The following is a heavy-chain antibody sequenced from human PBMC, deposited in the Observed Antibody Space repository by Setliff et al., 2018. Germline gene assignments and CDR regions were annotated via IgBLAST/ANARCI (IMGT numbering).Heavy chain of an antibody. CDR2: IIPIFGTA. Sequence: ASVKVSCKASGGTFSSYAISWVRQAPGQGLEWMGGIIPIFGTANYAQKFQGRVTITTDESTSTAYMELSSLRSEDTAVYYCARGITGTTNYYYGMDVWGQGTTVIVSS. V-gene: IGHV1-69*05. CDR1: GGTFSSYA. CDR3: ARGITGTTNYYYGMDV. D-gene: IGHD1-7*01. J-gene: IGHJ6*02.